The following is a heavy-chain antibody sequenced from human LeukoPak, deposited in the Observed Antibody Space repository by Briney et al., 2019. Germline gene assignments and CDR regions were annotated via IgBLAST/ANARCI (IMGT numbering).Heavy chain of an antibody. D-gene: IGHD2-21*02. J-gene: IGHJ4*02. Sequence: GGSLRLSCTASGFTFSSFAMSWVRQAAGKRLEWVSTISASGSSTYYADSVKGRFTISRDNSKNTLYLQMNSLSAEDTAVYYCEKDLGGSGDYRPYWGQGSVVTVSS. CDR1: GFTFSSFA. V-gene: IGHV3-23*01. CDR2: ISASGSST. CDR3: EKDLGGSGDYRPY.